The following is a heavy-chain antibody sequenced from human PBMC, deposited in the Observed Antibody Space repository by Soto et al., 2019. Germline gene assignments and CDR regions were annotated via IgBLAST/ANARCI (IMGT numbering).Heavy chain of an antibody. J-gene: IGHJ5*02. CDR2: IYYSGST. Sequence: SETLSLTCTVSGGSISNSYWSWIRQPPGKGLEWIGYIYYSGSTNYNPSLKSRVTISVDTSKNQFSLKLSSVTAADTAVYYCARVEDYYDILTGFGTKYNWFDPWGQGTLVTVSS. CDR3: ARVEDYYDILTGFGTKYNWFDP. D-gene: IGHD3-9*01. CDR1: GGSISNSY. V-gene: IGHV4-59*01.